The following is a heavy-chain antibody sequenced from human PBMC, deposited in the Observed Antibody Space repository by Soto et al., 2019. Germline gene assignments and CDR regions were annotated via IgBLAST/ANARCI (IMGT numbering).Heavy chain of an antibody. J-gene: IGHJ4*02. Sequence: QITLKESGPTLVKPTQTLTLTCTFSGFSLSTSGVGVGWIRQPPGKALEWLALIYWTDDKLYSPSLKSRLTITKDTSKNRVVLTMTNMDPVDTATYYCARHVDTAMWTDYWGQGTLVTVSS. D-gene: IGHD5-18*01. V-gene: IGHV2-5*01. CDR1: GFSLSTSGVG. CDR2: IYWTDDK. CDR3: ARHVDTAMWTDY.